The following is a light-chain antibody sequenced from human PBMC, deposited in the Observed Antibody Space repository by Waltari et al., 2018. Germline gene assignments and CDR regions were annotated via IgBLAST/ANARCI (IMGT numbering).Light chain of an antibody. CDR2: LNSDGSH. J-gene: IGLJ2*01. Sequence: QLVLTQSPSASASLGASVKPTCTLSSGHSSYAIEWHQQQPEKGPRYLMKLNSDGSHSKGDGIPDRFSGSSSGAERYLPISSLQSEDEADYYCQTWGTGTVVFGGGTKLTVL. CDR3: QTWGTGTVV. V-gene: IGLV4-69*01. CDR1: SGHSSYA.